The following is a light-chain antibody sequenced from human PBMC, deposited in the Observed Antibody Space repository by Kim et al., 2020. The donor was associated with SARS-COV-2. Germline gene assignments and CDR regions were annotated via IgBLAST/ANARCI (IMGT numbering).Light chain of an antibody. Sequence: SYELTQPPSVSVAPGKTARITCGGNNIGSKSVHWCQQKPGQAPMLVIYYDSDRPSGIPERFSGSNSGNTATLTISRVEAGDEADYYCQVWDSSSVHVIFGGGTKLTVL. V-gene: IGLV3-21*04. CDR1: NIGSKS. CDR3: QVWDSSSVHVI. CDR2: YDS. J-gene: IGLJ2*01.